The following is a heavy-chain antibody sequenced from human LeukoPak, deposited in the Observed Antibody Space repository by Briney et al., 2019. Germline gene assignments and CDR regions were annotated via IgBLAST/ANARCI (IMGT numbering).Heavy chain of an antibody. Sequence: GGSLRLSCAASGFTFSNYAMSWVRQAPGKGLEWVSAISGSGGSTYYADSVKGRFTISRDNSKNTLYLQMNSLRAEDTAVYYCAKDTMRLIVAPGGAFDMWGQGTMVTVSS. D-gene: IGHD3-22*01. J-gene: IGHJ3*02. CDR2: ISGSGGST. CDR1: GFTFSNYA. V-gene: IGHV3-23*01. CDR3: AKDTMRLIVAPGGAFDM.